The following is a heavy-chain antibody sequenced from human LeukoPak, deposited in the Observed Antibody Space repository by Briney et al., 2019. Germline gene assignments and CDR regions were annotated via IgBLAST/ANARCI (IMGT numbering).Heavy chain of an antibody. CDR2: INHSGST. CDR1: VGSFSGYY. CDR3: GRGREFGELFLVYFDY. Sequence: SQTLSLTCAVYVGSFSGYYWSWVRQPPGKGLEWIGEINHSGSTNYKTSLKRRVTISVETSKTQYSPKRSSVSAADTAVYYCGRGREFGELFLVYFDYWGQGTLVTVSS. V-gene: IGHV4-34*01. J-gene: IGHJ4*02. D-gene: IGHD3-10*01.